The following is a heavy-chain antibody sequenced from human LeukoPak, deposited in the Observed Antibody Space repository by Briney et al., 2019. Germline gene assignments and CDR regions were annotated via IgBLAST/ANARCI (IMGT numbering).Heavy chain of an antibody. CDR1: GFTFSSHA. J-gene: IGHJ4*02. V-gene: IGHV3-23*01. Sequence: GGSLRLSCAASGFTFSSHAMSWVRQAPGKGLGWASALSGSGGSTYYADSVKGRFTISRDNSKNTLYLQMNSLRAEDTAVYYCAKVPAVFSYYFDYWGQGTLVTVSS. CDR3: AKVPAVFSYYFDY. D-gene: IGHD2-21*01. CDR2: LSGSGGST.